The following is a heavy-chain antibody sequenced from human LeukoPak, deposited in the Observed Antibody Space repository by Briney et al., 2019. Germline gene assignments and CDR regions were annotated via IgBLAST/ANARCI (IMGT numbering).Heavy chain of an antibody. V-gene: IGHV3-15*01. CDR3: TTDGGEVVVTLLYDY. Sequence: GGSLRLSCAASGFTFSNAWMSWVRQAPGKGLEWVGRIKSKTDGGTTDYAAPVKGRFTISRDDSKNTLYLQMNSLKTEDTAVYYCTTDGGEVVVTLLYDYWGQGTLVTVSS. D-gene: IGHD3-22*01. J-gene: IGHJ4*02. CDR1: GFTFSNAW. CDR2: IKSKTDGGTT.